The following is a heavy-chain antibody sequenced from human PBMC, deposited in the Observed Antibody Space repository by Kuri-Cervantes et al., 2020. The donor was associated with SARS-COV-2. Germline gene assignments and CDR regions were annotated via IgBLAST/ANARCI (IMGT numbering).Heavy chain of an antibody. CDR2: INPNSGGT. D-gene: IGHD6-6*01. V-gene: IGHV1-2*02. Sequence: ASVKVSCKASGYTFTGYYMHWVRQAPGQGLEWMGWINPNSGGTNYAQKFQGRVTITRNTSISTAYMELSSLRSEDTAVYYCARSSSSSVYYYYYMDVWGKGTTVIVSS. CDR1: GYTFTGYY. J-gene: IGHJ6*03. CDR3: ARSSSSSVYYYYYMDV.